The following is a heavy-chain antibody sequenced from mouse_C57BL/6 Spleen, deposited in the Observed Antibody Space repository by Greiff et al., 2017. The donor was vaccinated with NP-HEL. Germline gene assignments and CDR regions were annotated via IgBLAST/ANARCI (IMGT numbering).Heavy chain of an antibody. J-gene: IGHJ4*01. CDR1: GFTFSSYA. CDR3: ARADYDYGYAMDY. Sequence: DVKLVESGGGLVKPGGSLKLSCAASGFTFSSYAMSWVRQTPEKRLEWVATISDGGSYTYYPDNVKGRFTISRDNAKTNLYLQMSHLKSEDTAMYYCARADYDYGYAMDYWGQGTSVTVSS. D-gene: IGHD2-4*01. V-gene: IGHV5-4*03. CDR2: ISDGGSYT.